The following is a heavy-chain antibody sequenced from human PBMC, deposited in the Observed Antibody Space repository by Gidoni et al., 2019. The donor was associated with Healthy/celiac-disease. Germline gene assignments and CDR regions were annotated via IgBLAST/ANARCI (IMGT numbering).Heavy chain of an antibody. CDR3: ARGRGDYYDSSGSFDY. CDR1: GFTFSSYG. D-gene: IGHD3-22*01. CDR2: IWYDGSNK. V-gene: IGHV3-33*01. Sequence: QVQLVESGGGVVQPGRSLRLSCAASGFTFSSYGMHWVRQAPGKGLGWVAVIWYDGSNKYYADSVKGRFTISRDNSKNTLYLQMNSLRAEDTAVYYCARGRGDYYDSSGSFDYWGQGTLVTVSS. J-gene: IGHJ4*02.